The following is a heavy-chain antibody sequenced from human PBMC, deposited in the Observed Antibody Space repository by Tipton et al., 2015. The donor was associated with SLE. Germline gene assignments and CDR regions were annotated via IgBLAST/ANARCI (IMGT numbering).Heavy chain of an antibody. Sequence: TLSLTCTVSGDSISSGSYYWHWIRQPAGKGLEWIGRIYSNGDGNYNPSLKSRATMSVDTSKNQFSLRLYSVTAADTAVYYCARKYGRGQEAAFDLWGQGTILIVSS. CDR3: ARKYGRGQEAAFDL. J-gene: IGHJ3*01. V-gene: IGHV4-61*02. CDR2: IYSNGDG. D-gene: IGHD3-10*01. CDR1: GDSISSGSYY.